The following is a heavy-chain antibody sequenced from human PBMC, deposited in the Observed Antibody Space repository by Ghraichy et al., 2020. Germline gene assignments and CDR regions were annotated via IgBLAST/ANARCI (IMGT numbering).Heavy chain of an antibody. CDR1: GFTFSSYS. CDR3: ARDENYGSGSLDY. Sequence: GGSLRLSCAASGFTFSSYSMNWVRQAPGKGLEWVSSISSSSSYIYYADSVKGRFTISRDNAKNSLYLQMNSLRAEDTAVYYCARDENYGSGSLDYWGQGTLVTVSS. D-gene: IGHD3-10*01. V-gene: IGHV3-21*01. CDR2: ISSSSSYI. J-gene: IGHJ4*02.